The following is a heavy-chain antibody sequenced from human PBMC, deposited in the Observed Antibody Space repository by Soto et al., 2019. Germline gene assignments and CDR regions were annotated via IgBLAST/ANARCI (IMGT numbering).Heavy chain of an antibody. CDR1: GGSISSGGYY. J-gene: IGHJ4*02. CDR2: IYYSGST. CDR3: ARECPYSIAAYYFDY. D-gene: IGHD6-6*01. Sequence: SETLSLTCTVSGGSISSGGYYWSWIRQPPGKGLEWIGYIYYSGSTYYNPSLKSRVTISVDTSKNQFSLKLSSVTAADTAVYYCARECPYSIAAYYFDYWGQGTLVTVSS. V-gene: IGHV4-30-4*01.